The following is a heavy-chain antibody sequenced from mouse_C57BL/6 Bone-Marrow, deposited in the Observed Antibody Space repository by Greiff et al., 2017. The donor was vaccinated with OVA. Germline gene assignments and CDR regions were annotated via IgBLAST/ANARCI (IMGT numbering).Heavy chain of an antibody. CDR3: ARRGWLCPYAMDY. CDR1: GYTFTDYN. CDR2: INPNNGGT. D-gene: IGHD2-3*01. J-gene: IGHJ4*01. Sequence: EVKLMESGPELVKPGASVKIPCKASGYTFTDYNMDWVKQSHGKSLEWIGDINPNNGGTIYNQKFKGKATLTVDKSSSTAYMELRSLTSEDTAVYYCARRGWLCPYAMDYWGQGTSVTVSS. V-gene: IGHV1-18*01.